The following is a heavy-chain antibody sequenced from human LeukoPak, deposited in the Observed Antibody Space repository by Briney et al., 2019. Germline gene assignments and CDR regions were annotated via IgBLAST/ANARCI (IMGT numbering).Heavy chain of an antibody. D-gene: IGHD6-19*01. J-gene: IGHJ4*02. CDR3: ARAKRPYSSGWYYFDY. Sequence: SETLSLTCAVYGGSFSGYYWSWIRQPPGKGLEWIGEINHSGSTNYNPSLKSRVTISVDTSKNQFSLKLSSVTAADTAVYYCARAKRPYSSGWYYFDYWGQGTLVTVSS. CDR1: GGSFSGYY. CDR2: INHSGST. V-gene: IGHV4-34*01.